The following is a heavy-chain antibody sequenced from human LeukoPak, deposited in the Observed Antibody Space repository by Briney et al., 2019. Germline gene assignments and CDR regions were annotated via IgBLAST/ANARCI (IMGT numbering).Heavy chain of an antibody. J-gene: IGHJ4*02. V-gene: IGHV7-4-1*02. CDR3: ARGGSTYYYDSSGYSPYFDY. CDR1: GYTFTSYA. Sequence: ASVKVSCKASGYTFTSYAMNWVRQAPGQGLEWMGWINTNTGNPTYAQGFTGRFVFSLDTSVSTAYLQTSSLKAEDTAVYYCARGGSTYYYDSSGYSPYFDYWGQGTLVTVSS. D-gene: IGHD3-22*01. CDR2: INTNTGNP.